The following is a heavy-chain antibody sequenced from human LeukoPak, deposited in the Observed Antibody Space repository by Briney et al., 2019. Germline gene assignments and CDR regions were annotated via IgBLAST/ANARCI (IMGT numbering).Heavy chain of an antibody. CDR1: GYTFTSYD. CDR3: ARDGSYCSSTSCYAYYYYMDV. Sequence: GASVKVSCKASGYTFTSYDINWVRQATGQGLEWMGWMNPNSGNTGYAQKFQGRVTMTRNTSISTAYMELSSLRSGDTAVYYCARDGSYCSSTSCYAYYYYMDVWGKGTTVTVSS. D-gene: IGHD2-2*01. V-gene: IGHV1-8*01. CDR2: MNPNSGNT. J-gene: IGHJ6*03.